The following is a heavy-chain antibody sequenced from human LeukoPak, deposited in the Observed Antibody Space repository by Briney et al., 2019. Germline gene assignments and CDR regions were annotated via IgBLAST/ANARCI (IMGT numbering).Heavy chain of an antibody. Sequence: PSETLSLTCTVSGGSISSSNWWSWVRQPPGKGLEWIGEIYHSGSTNYNPSLKSRVTISVDTSKNQFSLKLSSVTAADTAVYYCARGKSADYYYDSSGYAPGSDFDYWGQGTLVTVSS. V-gene: IGHV4-4*02. D-gene: IGHD3-22*01. CDR2: IYHSGST. CDR1: GGSISSSNW. J-gene: IGHJ4*02. CDR3: ARGKSADYYYDSSGYAPGSDFDY.